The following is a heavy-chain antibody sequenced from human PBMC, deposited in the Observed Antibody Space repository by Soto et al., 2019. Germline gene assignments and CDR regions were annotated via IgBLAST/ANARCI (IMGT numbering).Heavy chain of an antibody. J-gene: IGHJ6*03. D-gene: IGHD2-15*01. CDR1: GYSFTSYW. CDR2: IYPGDSDT. Sequence: PGESLKISCKGSGYSFTSYWIGWVRQMPGKGLEWMGIIYPGDSDTRYSPSFQGQVTISADKSISTAYLQWSSLKASDTAMYYCAIAYCSGGSCYFPYYYMDVWGKGTTVTVSS. V-gene: IGHV5-51*01. CDR3: AIAYCSGGSCYFPYYYMDV.